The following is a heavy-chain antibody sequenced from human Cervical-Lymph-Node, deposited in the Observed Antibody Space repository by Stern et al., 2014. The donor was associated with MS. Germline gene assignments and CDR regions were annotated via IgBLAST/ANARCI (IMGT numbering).Heavy chain of an antibody. D-gene: IGHD2-2*01. J-gene: IGHJ6*02. V-gene: IGHV3-21*01. CDR2: ISSSGSNK. Sequence: EVQLVESGGGLVKPGGSLRLSCAASGFTSSSSGMHWVRQAPGKGLEWVSSISSSGSNKYYADSVKGRLTISRDNAKNSLYLQMNSLRAEDTGIYYCARHCSSSSCYRYYGMDVWGQGTTVTVSS. CDR1: GFTSSSSG. CDR3: ARHCSSSSCYRYYGMDV.